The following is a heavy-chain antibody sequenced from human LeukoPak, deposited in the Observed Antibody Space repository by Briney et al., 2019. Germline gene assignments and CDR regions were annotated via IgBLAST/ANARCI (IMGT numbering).Heavy chain of an antibody. CDR1: VGTFSSYA. V-gene: IGHV1-69*06. CDR2: IIPIFGTA. Sequence: SVKVSCKASVGTFSSYAISWVRQAPGQGLEWMGGIIPIFGTANYAQKFQGRVTITADKSTSTAYMELSSLRSEDTAVYYCAIVGRSVVVASRGHFDYWGQGTLVTVSS. CDR3: AIVGRSVVVASRGHFDY. J-gene: IGHJ4*02. D-gene: IGHD2-15*01.